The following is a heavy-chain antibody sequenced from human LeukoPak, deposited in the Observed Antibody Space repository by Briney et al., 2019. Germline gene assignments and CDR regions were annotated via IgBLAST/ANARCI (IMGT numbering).Heavy chain of an antibody. CDR2: IYTSGST. D-gene: IGHD6-19*01. CDR1: GGSISSYY. Sequence: PSETLSLTCTVSGGSISSYYWSWIRQPAGKGLEWIGRIYTSGSTNYNPSLKSRVTMSVDTSKNQFSLMLNSVTAADTAVYYCATPGRIAVAGQFDYWGQGTLVTVSS. V-gene: IGHV4-4*07. J-gene: IGHJ4*02. CDR3: ATPGRIAVAGQFDY.